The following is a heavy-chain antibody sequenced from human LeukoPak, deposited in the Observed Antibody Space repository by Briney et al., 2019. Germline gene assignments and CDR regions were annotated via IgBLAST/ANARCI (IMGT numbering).Heavy chain of an antibody. D-gene: IGHD4-17*01. J-gene: IGHJ4*02. CDR3: TTELRRKLLGFDY. CDR1: GFTFSNAW. CDR2: IKSKTDGGTT. V-gene: IGHV3-15*01. Sequence: GGSLRLSCAASGFTFSNAWMSWVRQAPGKGLEWVGRIKSKTDGGTTDYAAPVKGRFTISRDDSKNTLYLQMNSMKTEDTAVYYCTTELRRKLLGFDYWGQGTLVTVSS.